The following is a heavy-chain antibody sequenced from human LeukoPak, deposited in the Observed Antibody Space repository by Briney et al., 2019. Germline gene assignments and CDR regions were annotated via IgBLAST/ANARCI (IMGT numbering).Heavy chain of an antibody. CDR2: INPNSGGT. V-gene: IGHV1-2*02. CDR1: GYTFTGYY. D-gene: IGHD5-18*01. CDR3: ARDRGYSYGYLPDY. J-gene: IGHJ4*02. Sequence: APVKVSCKASGYTFTGYYMHWVRQAPGQGLEWMGWINPNSGGTNYAQKFQGRVTMTRDTSISTAYMELSRLRSDDTAVYYCARDRGYSYGYLPDYWGQGTLVTVSS.